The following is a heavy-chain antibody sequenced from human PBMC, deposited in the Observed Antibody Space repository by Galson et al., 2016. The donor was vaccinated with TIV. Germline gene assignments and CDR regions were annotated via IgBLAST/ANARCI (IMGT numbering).Heavy chain of an antibody. V-gene: IGHV1-69*13. D-gene: IGHD2-21*02. J-gene: IGHJ4*02. Sequence: SVKVSCKASGDTFSTYPFNWVRQAPGQGLEWVGGFIPLFGTANYAQKFQGRVTITADESTSTLYMEVSSLRAEDTALYYCAREVAWGGACYYFDNWGQGTLVTVSS. CDR3: AREVAWGGACYYFDN. CDR1: GDTFSTYP. CDR2: FIPLFGTA.